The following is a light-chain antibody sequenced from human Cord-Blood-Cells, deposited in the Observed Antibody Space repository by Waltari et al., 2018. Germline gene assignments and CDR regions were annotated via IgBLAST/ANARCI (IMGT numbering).Light chain of an antibody. J-gene: IGLJ1*01. CDR1: SRDVCGYNY. CDR3: SSYTSSSTRV. CDR2: EVS. Sequence: QSALTQPASVSGSPGQSITISCTGTSRDVCGYNYLSWYQQHPGKAPKLMLYEVSNRPSGVSNRFSGSNAGNTASLTISGLQAEDEADYYCSSYTSSSTRVFGTGTKVTVL. V-gene: IGLV2-14*01.